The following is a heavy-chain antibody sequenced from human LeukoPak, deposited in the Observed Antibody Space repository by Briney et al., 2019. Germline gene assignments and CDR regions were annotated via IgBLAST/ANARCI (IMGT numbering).Heavy chain of an antibody. V-gene: IGHV3-48*03. Sequence: GGSLRLSCAASGFTFSSYEMNWVRQAPGKGLEWVSYISSSGSTIYYADSVKGRFTISRDNAKNSLYLQMNSLRAEDTAAYYCARDGYSYGADYWGQGTLVTVSS. J-gene: IGHJ4*02. CDR2: ISSSGSTI. CDR3: ARDGYSYGADY. D-gene: IGHD5-18*01. CDR1: GFTFSSYE.